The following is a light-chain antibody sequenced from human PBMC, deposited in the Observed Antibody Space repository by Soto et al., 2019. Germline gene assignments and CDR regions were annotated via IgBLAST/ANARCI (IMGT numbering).Light chain of an antibody. CDR3: QQYGSSPPYT. J-gene: IGKJ2*01. CDR1: QDVSSK. CDR2: DAS. Sequence: ELVVTQSPATLSVSPGERVTLSYRTSQDVSSKLAWYQQKAGQAPSLLIYDASTRATGTPARFSGSGSGTDFTLTISRLEPEDFAVYHCQQYGSSPPYTFGQGTKLEV. V-gene: IGKV3-20*01.